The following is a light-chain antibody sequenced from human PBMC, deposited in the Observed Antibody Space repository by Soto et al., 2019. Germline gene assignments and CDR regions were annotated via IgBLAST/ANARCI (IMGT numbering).Light chain of an antibody. CDR2: GES. Sequence: EIVIMQSPATLSVSPRERVTLSFMSSQRVSSNLAWYQQKPGQAPSRRIYGESTRATGIRARFNGSGSGRDFTLTISRLEPEDFAVYYCQQYGRSLTIGQGTRLETK. V-gene: IGKV3-15*01. CDR1: QRVSSN. J-gene: IGKJ5*01. CDR3: QQYGRSLT.